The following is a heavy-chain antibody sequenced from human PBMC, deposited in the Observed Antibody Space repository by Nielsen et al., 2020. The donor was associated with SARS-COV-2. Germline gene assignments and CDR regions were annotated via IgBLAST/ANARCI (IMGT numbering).Heavy chain of an antibody. V-gene: IGHV3-20*04. Sequence: GESLKISCAASGFTFDDYGMSWVRQAPGKGLEWASGINWNGGSTGYADSVKGRFTISRDNAKNSLYLQMNSLRAEDTAVYYCARDNGAAFDIWGQGTMVTVSS. J-gene: IGHJ3*02. CDR3: ARDNGAAFDI. CDR1: GFTFDDYG. D-gene: IGHD3-10*01. CDR2: INWNGGST.